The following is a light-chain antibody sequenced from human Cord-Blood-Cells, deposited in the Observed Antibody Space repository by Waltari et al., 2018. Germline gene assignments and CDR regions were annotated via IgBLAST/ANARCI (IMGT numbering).Light chain of an antibody. J-gene: IGLJ3*02. CDR2: DVS. CDR3: SSYTSSSTRL. CDR1: SSDVGGYNY. Sequence: GTSSDVGGYNYVSWYQQHPGKAPKLMIYDVSNRPSGVSNRFSGSKSGNTASLTISGLQAEDEADYYCSSYTSSSTRLFGGGTKLTVL. V-gene: IGLV2-14*03.